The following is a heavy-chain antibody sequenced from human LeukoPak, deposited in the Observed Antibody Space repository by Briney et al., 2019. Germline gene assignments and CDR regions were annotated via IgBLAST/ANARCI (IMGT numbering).Heavy chain of an antibody. CDR2: ISYDGSNK. Sequence: GGSLRLSCAASGFTFSSYGMHWVRQAPGKGLEWVAVISYDGSNKYYADSVKGRFTISRDNSKNTLYLQMNSLRAEDTAVYYCAKNGGTGIYYFDYWGQGTLVTVSS. V-gene: IGHV3-30*18. CDR3: AKNGGTGIYYFDY. J-gene: IGHJ4*02. D-gene: IGHD6-13*01. CDR1: GFTFSSYG.